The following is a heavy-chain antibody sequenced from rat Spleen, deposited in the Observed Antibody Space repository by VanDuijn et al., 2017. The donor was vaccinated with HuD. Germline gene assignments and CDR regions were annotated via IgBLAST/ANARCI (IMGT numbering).Heavy chain of an antibody. CDR3: STAGSGLDYYYAGGFDY. V-gene: IGHV5-27*01. Sequence: EVQLVESGGGLVQPGRSLKLSCAASGFTFSNYYMAWVRQAPTKGLAWVAYISTGGVNTYYRDSVKGRFTVSRDNAKSTLNLQMDSRRSEDTATYYCSTAGSGLDYYYAGGFDYWGQGVMVTVSS. J-gene: IGHJ2*01. CDR1: GFTFSNYY. D-gene: IGHD1-6*01. CDR2: ISTGGVNT.